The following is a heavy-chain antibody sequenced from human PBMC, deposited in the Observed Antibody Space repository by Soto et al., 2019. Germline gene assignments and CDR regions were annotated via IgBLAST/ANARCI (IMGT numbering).Heavy chain of an antibody. CDR2: IWYDGSNK. CDR3: ARDSGRYDAFDI. D-gene: IGHD6-19*01. V-gene: IGHV3-33*01. Sequence: QVQLVESGGGVVQPGRSLRLSCAASGFTFSSYGMHWVRQAPGKGLEWVAVIWYDGSNKYYADSVKGRFTISRDNSKNTLYLQMTSLRAEDTAVYYCARDSGRYDAFDIWGQGTMVTVSS. J-gene: IGHJ3*02. CDR1: GFTFSSYG.